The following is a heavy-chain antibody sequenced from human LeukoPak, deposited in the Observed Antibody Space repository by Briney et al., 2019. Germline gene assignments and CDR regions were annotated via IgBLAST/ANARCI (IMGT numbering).Heavy chain of an antibody. V-gene: IGHV4-34*01. D-gene: IGHD2-15*01. CDR3: ARLMPHCSGGSCYHLRGYFDY. J-gene: IGHJ4*02. CDR2: INHSGST. Sequence: SETLSLTCAVYGGSFSGYYWSWIRQPPGKGLEWIGEINHSGSTNYNPSLKSRVTISVDTSKNQFSLKLSSVTAADTAVYYCARLMPHCSGGSCYHLRGYFDYWGQGTLVTVSS. CDR1: GGSFSGYY.